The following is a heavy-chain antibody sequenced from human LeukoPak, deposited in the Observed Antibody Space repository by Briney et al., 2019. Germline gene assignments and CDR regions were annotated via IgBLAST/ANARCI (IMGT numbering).Heavy chain of an antibody. D-gene: IGHD2-21*01. CDR1: GFTFNGHW. V-gene: IGHV3-7*01. J-gene: IGHJ4*02. Sequence: GGSLRLSCAASGFTFNGHWMTWVRQAPGKGLEWVANINEHGNRKYYVDSVEGRFTISRDNAKNSLYLQMNGLRAEDTAMYFCARHIPRGDNYFDSWGQGTLVTVSS. CDR2: INEHGNRK. CDR3: ARHIPRGDNYFDS.